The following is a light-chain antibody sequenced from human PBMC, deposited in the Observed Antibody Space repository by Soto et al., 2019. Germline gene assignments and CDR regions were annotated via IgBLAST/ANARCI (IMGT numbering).Light chain of an antibody. J-gene: IGKJ5*01. CDR1: QSISTY. CDR2: GAS. V-gene: IGKV1-39*01. Sequence: IQMTKSPSCLSSSVVDIVTITCRASQSISTYLNWYQLKPGKAPNLLMYGASYLKSGVPTRFSGSGSGTDFTLTISSLQPEDFAIYYCQQTYTTPEITFGQGTRLEIK. CDR3: QQTYTTPEIT.